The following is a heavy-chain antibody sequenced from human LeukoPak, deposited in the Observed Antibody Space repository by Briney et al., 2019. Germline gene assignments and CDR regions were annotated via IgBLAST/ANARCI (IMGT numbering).Heavy chain of an antibody. CDR2: IYYSGST. V-gene: IGHV4-59*01. J-gene: IGHJ5*02. CDR3: ARTLWFGEFNWFDP. D-gene: IGHD3-10*01. CDR1: GDSISSYY. Sequence: SETLSLTCTVSGDSISSYYWSWIRQPPGKGLEWIGHIYYSGSTNYNPSLKSRVTISVDMSKNQFSLKLTSVTAADTAVYYCARTLWFGEFNWFDPWGQGTLVTASS.